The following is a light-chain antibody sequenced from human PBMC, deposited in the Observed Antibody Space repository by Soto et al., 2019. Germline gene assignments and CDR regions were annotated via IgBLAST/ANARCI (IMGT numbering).Light chain of an antibody. CDR3: MHALQTPWT. CDR1: QSLLHSNGYNY. Sequence: DIVMTQSPLSLPVTPGEPASISCRSSQSLLHSNGYNYLDWYLQKPGQSPQLLIYLGSNRASGVPDRFSGSGSGTDFTLKISRVEAEDVGVYYCMHALQTPWTFGQGT. CDR2: LGS. V-gene: IGKV2-28*01. J-gene: IGKJ1*01.